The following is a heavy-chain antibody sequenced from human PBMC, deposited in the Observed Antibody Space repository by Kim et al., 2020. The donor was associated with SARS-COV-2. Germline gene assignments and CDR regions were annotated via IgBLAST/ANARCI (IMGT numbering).Heavy chain of an antibody. Sequence: GGSLRLSCAASGFIVTNHYLTWVRQAPGKGLERLSMIHIDGTTYYADSVRGRFTISRDTSENTLYLQMNNLRAEDTAIYFRRRGHWGDTPSWGQGTRVTISS. D-gene: IGHD7-27*01. J-gene: IGHJ5*02. CDR1: GFIVTNHY. CDR3: RRGHWGDTPS. CDR2: IHIDGTT. V-gene: IGHV3-53*01.